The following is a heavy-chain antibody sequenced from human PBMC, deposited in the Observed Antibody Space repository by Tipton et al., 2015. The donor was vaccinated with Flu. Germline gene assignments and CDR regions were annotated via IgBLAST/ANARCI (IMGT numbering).Heavy chain of an antibody. CDR1: GDSISSYY. CDR2: IYSSGST. Sequence: TLSLTCTVSGDSISSYYWSWIRQPAGKGLEWIGRIYSSGSTNYNPSLKSRVTMSVDTSRNQFSLKLNSVAAADTAVYYCARGGYNLVYWGQGTLVTVSS. V-gene: IGHV4-4*07. D-gene: IGHD5-24*01. CDR3: ARGGYNLVY. J-gene: IGHJ4*02.